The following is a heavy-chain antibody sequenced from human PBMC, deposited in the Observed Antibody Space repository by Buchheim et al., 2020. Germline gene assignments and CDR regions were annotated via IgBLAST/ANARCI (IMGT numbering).Heavy chain of an antibody. CDR2: TSSSANNI. CDR3: AREDPSDAFDI. V-gene: IGHV3-48*03. Sequence: EVQLVESGGGLVRPGGSLRLSCAASGFTFSSSEMSWVRQAPGKGLEWISYTSSSANNIYYADSVKGRFTISRDNAKNSLYLQMNSLRAEDTALYYCAREDPSDAFDIWGQGT. CDR1: GFTFSSSE. J-gene: IGHJ3*02.